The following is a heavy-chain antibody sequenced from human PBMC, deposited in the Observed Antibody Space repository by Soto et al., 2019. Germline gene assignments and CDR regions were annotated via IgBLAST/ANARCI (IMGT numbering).Heavy chain of an antibody. Sequence: SETLSLTCAVYGGSFSGYYWIWIRQPPGKGLEWIGEINHSGSTNYNPSLKSRVTISVDTSKNQFSLKLSSVTAADTAVYYCASIKSSIAARRYYYYGMDVWGQGTTVTVSS. V-gene: IGHV4-34*01. D-gene: IGHD6-6*01. CDR1: GGSFSGYY. CDR3: ASIKSSIAARRYYYYGMDV. CDR2: INHSGST. J-gene: IGHJ6*02.